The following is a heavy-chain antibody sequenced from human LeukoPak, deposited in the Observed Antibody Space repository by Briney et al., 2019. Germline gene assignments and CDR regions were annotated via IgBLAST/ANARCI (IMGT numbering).Heavy chain of an antibody. D-gene: IGHD3-22*01. CDR1: GFTFGSYS. V-gene: IGHV3-21*01. Sequence: GGSLRLSCAASGFTFGSYSMNWVRQAPGKGLEWVSSISSSSSYIYYADSVKGRFTVSRDNAKNSLYLQMNSLRAEDTAVYYCAREPTYYYDSSGYYSAFDIWGQGTMVTVSS. J-gene: IGHJ3*02. CDR3: AREPTYYYDSSGYYSAFDI. CDR2: ISSSSSYI.